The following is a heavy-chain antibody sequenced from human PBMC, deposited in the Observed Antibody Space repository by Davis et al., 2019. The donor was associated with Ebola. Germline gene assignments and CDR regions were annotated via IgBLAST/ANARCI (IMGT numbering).Heavy chain of an antibody. V-gene: IGHV6-1*01. CDR2: TYYSSKWYH. D-gene: IGHD3/OR15-3a*01. CDR3: ARGWLRTGFDY. Sequence: HSQTPSLTRDISGDSVSSSANGAWNWIRQSPSRGLEWLGRTYYSSKWYHDYAVSVKSRMTINPDTSKNQFSLHLNSVTPGDTAVYYCARGWLRTGFDYWGQGTLVTVSS. CDR1: GDSVSSSANGA. J-gene: IGHJ4*02.